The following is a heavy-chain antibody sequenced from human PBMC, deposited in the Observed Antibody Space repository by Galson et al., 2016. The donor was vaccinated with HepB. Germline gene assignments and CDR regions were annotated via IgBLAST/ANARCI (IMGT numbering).Heavy chain of an antibody. J-gene: IGHJ6*02. CDR1: GGTFSSYA. D-gene: IGHD2-2*01. CDR3: ARDRFVGDAPKGIVVLQAAMSHYYGMDL. V-gene: IGHV1-69*04. Sequence: SVKVSCKASGGTFSSYAINWVRQAPGQGLEWMGRVIPILDIANYAQKFQDRFTLTADKSTNTAYMRLSSLRSDDTAVYYCARDRFVGDAPKGIVVLQAAMSHYYGMDLWGQGTTVTVS. CDR2: VIPILDIA.